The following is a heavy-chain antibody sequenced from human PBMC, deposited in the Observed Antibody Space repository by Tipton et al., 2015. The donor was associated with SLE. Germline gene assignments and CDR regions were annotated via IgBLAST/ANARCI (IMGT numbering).Heavy chain of an antibody. CDR1: GFTFSSYG. CDR2: ISSSSSYI. D-gene: IGHD3-22*01. Sequence: SLRLSCAASGFTFSSYGMHWVRQAPGKGLEWVSSISSSSSYIYYADSVKGRFTISRDNAKNSLYLQMNSLRAEDTAVYYCARSLDSSGTFDYWGQGTLVTVSS. J-gene: IGHJ4*02. CDR3: ARSLDSSGTFDY. V-gene: IGHV3-21*01.